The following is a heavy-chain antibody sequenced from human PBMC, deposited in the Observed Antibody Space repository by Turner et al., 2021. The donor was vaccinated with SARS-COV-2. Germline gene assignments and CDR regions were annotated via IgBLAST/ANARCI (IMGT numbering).Heavy chain of an antibody. J-gene: IGHJ5*02. CDR3: ATAPPYCTNGVCPNWFDP. CDR1: GYTLIELS. CDR2: FDPEDGET. Sequence: QVQLVQSGAGVKKPGASVKVSCKVSGYTLIELSMHWVRQAPGKGLEWMGGFDPEDGETIYAQKFQGRVTMTEDTSTDTAYMELSSLRSEDTAVYYCATAPPYCTNGVCPNWFDPWGQGTLVTVSS. D-gene: IGHD2-8*01. V-gene: IGHV1-24*01.